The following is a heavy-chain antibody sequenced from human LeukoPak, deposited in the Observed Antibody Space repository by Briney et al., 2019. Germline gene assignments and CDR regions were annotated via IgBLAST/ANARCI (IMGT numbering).Heavy chain of an antibody. CDR2: IHYSGST. CDR1: GGSISSYY. D-gene: IGHD3-22*01. Sequence: SETLSLTCTVSGGSISSYYWSWIRQPPGKGLEWVGYIHYSGSTNYNPSLKRRLTISVDTSKNQFSLKLSSVTAADTAVYYCARDVGSYYDSSGYYDSWGQGTLVTVSS. J-gene: IGHJ5*01. V-gene: IGHV4-59*01. CDR3: ARDVGSYYDSSGYYDS.